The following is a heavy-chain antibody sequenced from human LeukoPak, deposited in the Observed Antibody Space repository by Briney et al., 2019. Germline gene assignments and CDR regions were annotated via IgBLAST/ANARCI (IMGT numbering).Heavy chain of an antibody. CDR2: INPNSGGT. Sequence: ASVKVSCKASGYTFTGYDMHWVRQAPGQGLEWMGWINPNSGGTNYAQKFQGRVTMTRDTSISTAYMELSRLRSDDTAVYYCARWGSGYYLFFDYWGQGTLVTVSS. D-gene: IGHD3-22*01. CDR3: ARWGSGYYLFFDY. CDR1: GYTFTGYD. J-gene: IGHJ4*02. V-gene: IGHV1-2*02.